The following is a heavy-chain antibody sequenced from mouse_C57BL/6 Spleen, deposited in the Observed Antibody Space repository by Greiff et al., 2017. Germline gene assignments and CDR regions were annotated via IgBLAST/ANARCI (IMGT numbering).Heavy chain of an antibody. CDR3: AAIYYDYDDGFAY. CDR2: IDPSDSYT. J-gene: IGHJ3*01. V-gene: IGHV1-69*01. CDR1: GYTFTSYR. D-gene: IGHD2-4*01. Sequence: QVQLQQPGAELVMPAASVKLSCKASGYTFTSYRMHWVKQRPGQGLEWIGEIDPSDSYTTYKQKFKGKSTLTVDKSSRTDYMQLSSLTSEDSAVYYSAAIYYDYDDGFAYWGQGTLGNVAA.